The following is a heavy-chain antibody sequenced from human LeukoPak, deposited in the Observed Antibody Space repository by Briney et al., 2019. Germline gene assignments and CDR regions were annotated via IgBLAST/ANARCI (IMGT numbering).Heavy chain of an antibody. V-gene: IGHV1-2*02. Sequence: ASVKVSCKASGYTFTDDYIHWVRQAPGQGLEWMGWIYPNTGGTNYAQKFQGRVTMTWDTSISTAYMELSRLRSDDTAVYYCARPVTGDGTAAAQFDYWGQGTLVTVSS. CDR2: IYPNTGGT. D-gene: IGHD6-13*01. CDR3: ARPVTGDGTAAAQFDY. CDR1: GYTFTDDY. J-gene: IGHJ4*02.